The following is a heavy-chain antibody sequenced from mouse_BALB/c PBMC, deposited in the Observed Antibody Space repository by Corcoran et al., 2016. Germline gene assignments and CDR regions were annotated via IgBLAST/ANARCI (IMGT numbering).Heavy chain of an antibody. CDR2: ISYDGSN. CDR3: AREDSLDY. D-gene: IGHD3-2*01. V-gene: IGHV3-6*02. CDR1: GYSITSGYY. J-gene: IGHJ2*01. Sequence: DVQLQESGPGLVKPSQSLSLTCSVTGYSITSGYYWNWIRQFPGNKLEWMGYISYDGSNNYNPSLKNRISITRDTSKNQFFLKLNSVTTEDTATYYCAREDSLDYWGQGTTLTVSS.